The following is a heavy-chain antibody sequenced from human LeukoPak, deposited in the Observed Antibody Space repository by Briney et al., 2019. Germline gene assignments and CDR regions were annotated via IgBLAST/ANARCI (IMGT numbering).Heavy chain of an antibody. CDR1: GGSYSGYY. CDR3: AREGYVSFDY. CDR2: MNHSGST. Sequence: SETQSLTCTVYGGSYSGYYWSWIPGPTGKGLEWIGEMNHSGSTNYNPSLKSRVTISVNTSKNQLSLRLSSVTAADTAVYYCAREGYVSFDYWGQGTLVTVSS. V-gene: IGHV4-34*01. J-gene: IGHJ4*02. D-gene: IGHD5-12*01.